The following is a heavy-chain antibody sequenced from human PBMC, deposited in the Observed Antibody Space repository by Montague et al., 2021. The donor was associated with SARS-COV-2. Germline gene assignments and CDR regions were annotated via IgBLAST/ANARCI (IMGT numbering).Heavy chain of an antibody. CDR1: GFSLSTSGMC. J-gene: IGHJ4*02. CDR3: ARTHYDILAGYYIAFDY. D-gene: IGHD3-9*01. Sequence: PALVKPTQTLTLTCTFSGFSLSTSGMCVSWIRQPPGKVLEWLAHIDWDDDKYYSTSPKTRLTISKDTSKTQVVLTMTNMDPVDTATYYCARTHYDILAGYYIAFDYWGQGTLVTVSS. V-gene: IGHV2-70*01. CDR2: IDWDDDK.